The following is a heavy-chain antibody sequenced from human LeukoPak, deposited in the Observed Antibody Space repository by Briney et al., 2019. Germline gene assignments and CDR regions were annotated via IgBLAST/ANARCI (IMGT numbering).Heavy chain of an antibody. Sequence: ASVKVSCKASGYTFTGYYMHWVRQAPGQGLEWMGWINPNSGGTNYAQKFQGRVTMTRDTSISTAYMELSRLRSDDTAVYYCARLVPHQVVPAEGAFDPWGQGTLVTVSS. CDR1: GYTFTGYY. J-gene: IGHJ5*02. D-gene: IGHD2-2*01. CDR2: INPNSGGT. CDR3: ARLVPHQVVPAEGAFDP. V-gene: IGHV1-2*02.